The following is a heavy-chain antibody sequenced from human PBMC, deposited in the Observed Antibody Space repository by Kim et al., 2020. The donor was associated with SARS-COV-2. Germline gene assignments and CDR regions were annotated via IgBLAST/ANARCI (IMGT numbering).Heavy chain of an antibody. J-gene: IGHJ4*02. CDR1: GGSISSYY. V-gene: IGHV4-59*01. D-gene: IGHD6-6*01. CDR2: IYNSGST. CDR3: PRGSLLAI. Sequence: SETLSPTCIVSGGSISSYYWSWIRQPPGKGLEWIGYIYNSGSTNYNPSLKSRVTISVDTSKNQFSLKLNSVTAADTAVYYCPRGSLLAIWGPGTLVTVSS.